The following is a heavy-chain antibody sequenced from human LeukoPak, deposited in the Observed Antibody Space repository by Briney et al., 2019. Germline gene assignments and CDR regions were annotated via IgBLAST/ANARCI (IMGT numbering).Heavy chain of an antibody. Sequence: ASVKVSCKTSGYTFTNYAMHWVCQPPGQRLEWMGWINGGKGDTKYSQKFQGRVTFTRDTSASTVYMELSSLTFEDTAVYYCQRDSRGSGSYQGVDVWGKGTTVTVSS. CDR1: GYTFTNYA. D-gene: IGHD3-10*01. CDR2: INGGKGDT. CDR3: QRDSRGSGSYQGVDV. V-gene: IGHV1-3*01. J-gene: IGHJ6*04.